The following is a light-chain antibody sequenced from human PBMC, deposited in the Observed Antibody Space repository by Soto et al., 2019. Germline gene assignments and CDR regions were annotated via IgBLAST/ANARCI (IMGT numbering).Light chain of an antibody. V-gene: IGLV1-44*01. Sequence: QAVVTQPPSASGTPGLRVTISCSGSNSNIGSNTVNWYHQLPGTAPKLLIYSNNQRPSGVPDRFSGSKSGTSASLVISGFQSDDEADYYCAAWDDSLSGVVFGGGTKLTVL. CDR3: AAWDDSLSGVV. CDR2: SNN. CDR1: NSNIGSNT. J-gene: IGLJ2*01.